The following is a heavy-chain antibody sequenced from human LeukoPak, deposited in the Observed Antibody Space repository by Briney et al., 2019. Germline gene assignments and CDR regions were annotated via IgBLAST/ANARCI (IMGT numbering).Heavy chain of an antibody. CDR2: IWYDGSNK. V-gene: IGHV3-33*06. Sequence: PGGSLRLSCAASGFTFSSYGMHWVRQAPGKGLEWVAVIWYDGSNKYYADSVKGRFTISRDNSKNTLYLQMNSLRAEDTAVYYCAKVDDSSGQLFDYWGQGTLVTVSS. J-gene: IGHJ4*02. CDR1: GFTFSSYG. CDR3: AKVDDSSGQLFDY. D-gene: IGHD3-22*01.